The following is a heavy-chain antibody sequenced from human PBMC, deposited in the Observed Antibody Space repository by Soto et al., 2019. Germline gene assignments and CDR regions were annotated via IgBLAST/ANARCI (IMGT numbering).Heavy chain of an antibody. D-gene: IGHD1-26*01. J-gene: IGHJ6*02. CDR1: GGPISSSNYY. CDR3: ASPLWERGGYYYYVVDV. CDR2: IYYSGST. V-gene: IGHV4-39*01. Sequence: NPSETLSLTCTVSGGPISSSNYYWGWIRQPPGKGLEWIGSIYYSGSTYYNPSLKSRVTISIDTSKNQFSLKLSSVTAADTAVYYCASPLWERGGYYYYVVDVWGQGTTVTVSS.